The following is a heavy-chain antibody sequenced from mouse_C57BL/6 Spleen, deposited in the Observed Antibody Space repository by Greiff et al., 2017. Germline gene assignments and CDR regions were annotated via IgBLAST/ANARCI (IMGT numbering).Heavy chain of an antibody. J-gene: IGHJ4*01. CDR2: IDPSDSDT. D-gene: IGHD1-1*01. V-gene: IGHV1-69*01. CDR1: GYTFTSYW. CDR3: ARIRAVVAAYYAMDY. Sequence: QVQLQQPGAELVMPGASVKLSCKASGYTFTSYWMHWVKQRPGQGLEWIGEIDPSDSDTNYNQKFKGKSTLTVDKSSSTAYMQLSSLTSECSAVYCCARIRAVVAAYYAMDYWGQGASVTVSS.